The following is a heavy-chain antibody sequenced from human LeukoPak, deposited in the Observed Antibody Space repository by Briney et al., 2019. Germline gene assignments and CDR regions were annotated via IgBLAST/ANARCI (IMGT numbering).Heavy chain of an antibody. CDR1: GYSFTSYW. V-gene: IGHV5-10-1*01. J-gene: IGHJ4*02. Sequence: GESLKISCKGSGYSFTSYWISWVRQMPGKGLEWMGRIGPSDSYTNYSPSFQGHATISADKSISTAYLQWSSLKASDTAMYYCARRRDSSSWYYFDYWGQGTLVTVSS. D-gene: IGHD6-13*01. CDR3: ARRRDSSSWYYFDY. CDR2: IGPSDSYT.